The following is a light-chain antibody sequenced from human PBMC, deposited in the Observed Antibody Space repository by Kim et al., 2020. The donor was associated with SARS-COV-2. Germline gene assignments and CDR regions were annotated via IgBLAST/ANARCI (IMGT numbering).Light chain of an antibody. J-gene: IGKJ2*03. Sequence: DIVMTQSPDSLAVSLGERATINCKSSQSVLYSSNNKNYLAWYQQKPGQPPKLLIYWASTRESGVPDRFSGSGSGTDFTLTISSLQAEDVAVYYCQQYYSTPYSFGQGNKLE. V-gene: IGKV4-1*01. CDR3: QQYYSTPYS. CDR1: QSVLYSSNNKNY. CDR2: WAS.